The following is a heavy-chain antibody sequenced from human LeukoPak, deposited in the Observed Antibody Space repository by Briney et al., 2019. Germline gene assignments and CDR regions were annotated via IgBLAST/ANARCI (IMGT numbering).Heavy chain of an antibody. CDR1: GYSFTCYY. CDR3: VKDFGSRSFDF. Sequence: GASVKVSCKASGYSFTCYYMYWVRQAPGQGLEWMGWINPNSGGTNYAQKFQGRVTMTRDTSISTAYMELSSLRSDDTAVYYCVKDFGSRSFDFWGQGTLVTVSS. V-gene: IGHV1-2*02. CDR2: INPNSGGT. D-gene: IGHD6-13*01. J-gene: IGHJ4*02.